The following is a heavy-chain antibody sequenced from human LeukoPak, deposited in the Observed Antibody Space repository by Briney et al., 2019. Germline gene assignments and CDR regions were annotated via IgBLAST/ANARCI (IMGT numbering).Heavy chain of an antibody. V-gene: IGHV1-69*04. CDR3: ASASESFDY. CDR2: IIPIFGIA. J-gene: IGHJ4*02. Sequence: GASVKVSCKASGGTFSSYAISWVRQVPGQGLEWMGRIIPIFGIANYAQKFQGRVTITADKSTSTAYMELSSLRSEDTAVYYCASASESFDYWGQGTLVTVSS. CDR1: GGTFSSYA.